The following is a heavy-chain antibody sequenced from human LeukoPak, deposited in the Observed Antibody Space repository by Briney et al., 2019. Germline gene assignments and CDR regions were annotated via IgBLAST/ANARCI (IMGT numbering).Heavy chain of an antibody. D-gene: IGHD3-9*01. CDR1: GYTFTSYG. Sequence: ASVKVSCKASGYTFTSYGISWVRQAPGQGLEWMGWISAYNGNTNYAQKLQGRVTMTTDTSTSTACMELRSLRSDDTAVYYCARWGGDILTGYYYFDYWGQGTLVTVSS. J-gene: IGHJ4*02. CDR2: ISAYNGNT. V-gene: IGHV1-18*01. CDR3: ARWGGDILTGYYYFDY.